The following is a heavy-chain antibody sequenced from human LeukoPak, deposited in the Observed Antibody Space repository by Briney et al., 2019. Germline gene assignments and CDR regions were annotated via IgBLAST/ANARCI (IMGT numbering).Heavy chain of an antibody. V-gene: IGHV3-23*01. J-gene: IGHJ4*01. CDR2: ISGSGGST. Sequence: GGSLRLSCAASGFTFSSYAMSWVRQAPGKGLEWVSAISGSGGSTYYADSVKGRFTISRDNSKNTLYLQMNSLRAEDTAVYYCAKAYYDTSGYYYFDYWGHGTLVTVSS. CDR1: GFTFSSYA. D-gene: IGHD3-22*01. CDR3: AKAYYDTSGYYYFDY.